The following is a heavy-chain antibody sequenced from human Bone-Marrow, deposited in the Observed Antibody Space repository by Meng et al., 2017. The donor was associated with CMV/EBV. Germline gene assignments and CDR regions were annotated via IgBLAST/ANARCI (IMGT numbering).Heavy chain of an antibody. CDR1: GYTFTGYY. J-gene: IGHJ6*02. CDR2: INPNSGGT. CDR3: ARELWELLPTDGMDV. Sequence: ASVKVSCKASGYTFTGYYMHWVRQAPGQGLEWMGWINPNSGGTNYAQKFQGRVTMTRDTSISTAYMELSRLRADDTAVYYCARELWELLPTDGMDVWGQGTTVTVSS. D-gene: IGHD1-26*01. V-gene: IGHV1-2*02.